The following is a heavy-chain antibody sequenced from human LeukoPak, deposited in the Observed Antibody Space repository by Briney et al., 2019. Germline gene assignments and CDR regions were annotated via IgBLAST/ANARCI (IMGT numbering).Heavy chain of an antibody. J-gene: IGHJ4*02. CDR2: IYTMGSP. CDR1: GGSISSYY. V-gene: IGHV4-4*07. Sequence: SETLSLTCTVSGGSISSYYWSWIRQPAGKGLEWIGRIYTMGSPNNNPSLKSRVTMSVDTSKIQFSLTLSSVTAADTAVYYCAGEGHYYDSSGYYYGGEDYWGQGTLVTVSS. CDR3: AGEGHYYDSSGYYYGGEDY. D-gene: IGHD3-22*01.